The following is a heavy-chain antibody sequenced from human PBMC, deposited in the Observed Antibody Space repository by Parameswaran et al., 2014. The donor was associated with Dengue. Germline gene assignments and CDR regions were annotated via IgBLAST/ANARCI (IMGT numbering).Heavy chain of an antibody. V-gene: IGHV4-59*01. CDR1: AISSA. J-gene: IGHJ4*02. CDR2: IYYSGST. CDR3: ARVAFSSPLDS. Sequence: AISSARWIRQPPGKGLEWIGFIYYSGSTNYNPSLKSRVTVSLDTSNNQFSLKLSSVTAADTAVYYCARVAFSSPLDSWGQGTLVTVSS. D-gene: IGHD6-19*01.